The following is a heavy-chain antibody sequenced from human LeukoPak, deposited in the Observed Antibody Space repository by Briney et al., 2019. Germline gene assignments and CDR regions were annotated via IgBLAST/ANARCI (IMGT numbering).Heavy chain of an antibody. CDR1: GGSISSGSYY. CDR3: ASPGLDPEGGAFDI. CDR2: IYTSGST. Sequence: SETLSFTCTVSGGSISSGSYYWSWIRQPAGKGLEWIGRIYTSGSTNYNPSLKSRVTISVDTSKNQFSLKLSSVTAADTAVYYCASPGLDPEGGAFDIWGQGTMVTVSS. V-gene: IGHV4-61*02. J-gene: IGHJ3*02. D-gene: IGHD6-19*01.